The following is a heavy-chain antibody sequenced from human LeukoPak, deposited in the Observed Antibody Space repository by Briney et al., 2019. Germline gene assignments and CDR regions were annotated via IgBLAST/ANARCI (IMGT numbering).Heavy chain of an antibody. CDR2: INPNSGGT. V-gene: IGHV1-2*02. D-gene: IGHD3-10*01. CDR1: GYTFSGTGWY. Sequence: ASVKVSCKASGYTFSGTGWYLYWLRQAPGQGLEWMGWINPNSGGTNYAQKFQGRVTMTRDTSISTAYMELSRLRSDDTAVYYCARDRPRDYGSGFGPHGWFDPWGQGTLVTVSS. CDR3: ARDRPRDYGSGFGPHGWFDP. J-gene: IGHJ5*02.